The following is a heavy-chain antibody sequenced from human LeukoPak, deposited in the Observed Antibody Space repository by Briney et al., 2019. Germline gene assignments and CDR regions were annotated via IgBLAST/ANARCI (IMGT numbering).Heavy chain of an antibody. V-gene: IGHV4-34*01. CDR2: INHSGST. J-gene: IGHJ5*02. CDR1: GGSFSGYY. CDR3: ARGRSGSSWYRSSWFDP. Sequence: SSETLSLTCAVYGGSFSGYYWSWIRQPPGKGLEWIGEINHSGSTNYNPSLKCRVTISVDTSKNHFSLKLSSVTAADTAVYYCARGRSGSSWYRSSWFDPWGQGTLVTVSS. D-gene: IGHD6-13*01.